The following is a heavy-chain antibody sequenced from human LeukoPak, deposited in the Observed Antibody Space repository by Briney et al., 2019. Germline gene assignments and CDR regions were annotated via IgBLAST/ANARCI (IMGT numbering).Heavy chain of an antibody. Sequence: SETLSLTCTVSGGSISSSSYYWGWIRQPPGKGLEWIGSIYYSGSTYYNPSLKSRVTISVDTSKNQFSLKLSSVTAADTAVYYCARPGPLSVVVPAAIGYFDLWGRGTLVTVAS. D-gene: IGHD2-2*02. CDR1: GGSISSSSYY. CDR3: ARPGPLSVVVPAAIGYFDL. J-gene: IGHJ2*01. CDR2: IYYSGST. V-gene: IGHV4-39*01.